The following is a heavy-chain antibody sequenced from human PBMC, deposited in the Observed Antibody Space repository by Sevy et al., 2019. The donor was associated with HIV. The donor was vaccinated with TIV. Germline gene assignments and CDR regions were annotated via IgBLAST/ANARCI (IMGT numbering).Heavy chain of an antibody. V-gene: IGHV1-18*01. J-gene: IGHJ6*02. CDR2: ISAYNGNT. Sequence: ASVKVSCKASGYTFTSYGISWVRQAPGQGLEWMGWISAYNGNTNYAQKLQGRVTMTTDTSTSTAYMELRSPRSDDTAVYYWARVAPSPTYYDFWGGYIRGMDVWGQGTTVTVSS. CDR1: GYTFTSYG. D-gene: IGHD3-3*01. CDR3: ARVAPSPTYYDFWGGYIRGMDV.